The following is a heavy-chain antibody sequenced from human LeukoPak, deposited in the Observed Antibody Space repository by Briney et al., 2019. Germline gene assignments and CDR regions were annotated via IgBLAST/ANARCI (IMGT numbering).Heavy chain of an antibody. J-gene: IGHJ4*02. Sequence: GESLKTSCKGSGYSFTSYWIGWVRQMPGKGLEWMGIIYPGDSETRYSPSLQGQVTISADKSISTAYLQWSSLKASDTAMYYCARRRGDDYVWGSYGEIDYWGQGTLVTVSS. CDR2: IYPGDSET. V-gene: IGHV5-51*01. CDR3: ARRRGDDYVWGSYGEIDY. D-gene: IGHD3-16*01. CDR1: GYSFTSYW.